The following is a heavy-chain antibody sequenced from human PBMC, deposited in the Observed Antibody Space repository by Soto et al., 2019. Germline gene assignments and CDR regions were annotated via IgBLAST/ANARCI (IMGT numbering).Heavy chain of an antibody. CDR3: ARSLSVAASSGFDF. D-gene: IGHD2-15*01. Sequence: SGPTLVNPTETLTLTCTFSGFSLNTGGICVSWIRQPPGKALEWLGLIDWADDKDYRTSPKTRLTISKDSSKNQVVLTMTNMDPVDTATYYCARSLSVAASSGFDFWGQGILVTVSS. J-gene: IGHJ4*02. CDR1: GFSLNTGGIC. CDR2: IDWADDK. V-gene: IGHV2-70*13.